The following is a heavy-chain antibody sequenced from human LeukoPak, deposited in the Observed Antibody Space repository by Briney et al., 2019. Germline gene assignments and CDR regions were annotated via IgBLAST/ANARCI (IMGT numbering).Heavy chain of an antibody. CDR1: GFTFSSYP. D-gene: IGHD2-21*01. Sequence: PGGSLRLSCAASGFTFSSYPMHWVRQAPGKGLEWVAVISYDGSNKYYADSVKGRFTISRDNSKNTLYLQMNSLRPEDTAVYYCARDGLVYCGGDCYSHRKYYFDYWGQGTLVTVSS. V-gene: IGHV3-30-3*01. CDR3: ARDGLVYCGGDCYSHRKYYFDY. CDR2: ISYDGSNK. J-gene: IGHJ4*02.